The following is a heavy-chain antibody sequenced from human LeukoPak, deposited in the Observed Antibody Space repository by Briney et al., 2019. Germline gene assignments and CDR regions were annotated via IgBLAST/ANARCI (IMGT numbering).Heavy chain of an antibody. V-gene: IGHV4-30-4*08. D-gene: IGHD3-22*01. CDR1: GGSISSGDYY. CDR3: ARVRDYYDSSGYKERLVDY. CDR2: IYYSGST. J-gene: IGHJ4*02. Sequence: PSQTLSLTCTVSGGSISSGDYYWSWIRQPPGKGLEWIGYIYYSGSTYYNPSLKSRVTISVDTSKNQFSLKLSSLTAADTAVYYCARVRDYYDSSGYKERLVDYWGQGTLVTVSS.